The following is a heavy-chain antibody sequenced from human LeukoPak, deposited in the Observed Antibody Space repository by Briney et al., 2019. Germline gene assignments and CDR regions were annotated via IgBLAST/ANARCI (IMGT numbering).Heavy chain of an antibody. CDR1: GYTFTSYA. V-gene: IGHV1-18*01. J-gene: IGHJ4*02. CDR3: ARESPGSYSSGRDYFDF. CDR2: IFTYNDNT. D-gene: IGHD6-19*01. Sequence: ASVKVSCKASGYTFTSYAISWVRQAPGQGLEWMGWIFTYNDNTSYAQKFQDRLTMTTDPSTSTAYLELRSLRSDDTAVYYCARESPGSYSSGRDYFDFWGQGTLVTVSS.